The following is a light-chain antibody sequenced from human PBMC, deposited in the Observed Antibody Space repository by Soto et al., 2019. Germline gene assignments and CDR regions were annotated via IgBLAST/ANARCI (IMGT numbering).Light chain of an antibody. CDR2: DVY. CDR1: SSDIGSSDH. J-gene: IGLJ1*01. Sequence: QSALTQPASVSDSPGQSITISCIGTSSDIGSSDHVSWHQQHPGRAPNLIIYDVYNRPSGVSHRFSGSKTDNTASLIISGLQAEDEADYYCSSYTSNTAYVFGSGTKLTVL. CDR3: SSYTSNTAYV. V-gene: IGLV2-14*03.